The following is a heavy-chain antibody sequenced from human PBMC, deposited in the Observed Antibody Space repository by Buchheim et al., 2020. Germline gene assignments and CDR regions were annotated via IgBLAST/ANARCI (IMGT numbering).Heavy chain of an antibody. D-gene: IGHD3-10*01. Sequence: QVQLVESGGGVVQPGRSLRLSCAASGFTFSSYGMHWVRQAPGKGLEWVAVISYDGSNKYYADSVKGRFTISRDNSKNTLYLQMNSLRAEDTAVYYCAKATGTPGLWFGELSFDYWGQGTL. J-gene: IGHJ4*02. CDR3: AKATGTPGLWFGELSFDY. CDR1: GFTFSSYG. V-gene: IGHV3-30*18. CDR2: ISYDGSNK.